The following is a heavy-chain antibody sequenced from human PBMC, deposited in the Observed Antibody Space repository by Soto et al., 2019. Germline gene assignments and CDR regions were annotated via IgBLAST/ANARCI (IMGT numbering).Heavy chain of an antibody. D-gene: IGHD6-13*01. CDR3: ARYRISGSWSKFDY. Sequence: SETLSVRCSVSGITISSAGYYWSWIRQHPWKGPEWVGNIYYNGSTYYSRSLKSRVTVWSDTAKNQFSLRLTSVTAADTAVYYCARYRISGSWSKFDYWGQATRVTVS. CDR1: GITISSAGYY. CDR2: IYYNGST. V-gene: IGHV4-31*03. J-gene: IGHJ4*02.